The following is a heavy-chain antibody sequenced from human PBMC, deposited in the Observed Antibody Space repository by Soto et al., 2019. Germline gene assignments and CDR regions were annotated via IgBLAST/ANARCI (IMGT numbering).Heavy chain of an antibody. V-gene: IGHV1-69*01. CDR1: GGSFSSYA. J-gene: IGHJ4*02. Sequence: QVQLVQSGAEVKKPGSSVKVSCKASGGSFSSYAFSWVRQAPGQGIERMGGIIRIFHTPTYAQNFQGRVTMSADESTSTSYMELISLRSDDTAVYYCVHRRDGYNSAFFDYWGQGTLVTVSS. CDR2: IIRIFHTP. CDR3: VHRRDGYNSAFFDY. D-gene: IGHD5-12*01.